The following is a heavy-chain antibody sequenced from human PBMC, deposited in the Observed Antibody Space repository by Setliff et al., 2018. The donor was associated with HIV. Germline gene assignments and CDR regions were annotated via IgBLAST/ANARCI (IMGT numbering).Heavy chain of an antibody. V-gene: IGHV3-21*06. CDR2: ISSSGAHI. CDR1: EFTFSSYS. J-gene: IGHJ5*02. Sequence: GGSLRLSCAASEFTFSSYSMNWVRQAPGKGLEWVASISSSGAHIFYADSLKGRFTISRDNGKNLLYLQMNSLRAEDTAVYYCARGGDSSESDLWGQGTLVTVSS. D-gene: IGHD6-19*01. CDR3: ARGGDSSESDL.